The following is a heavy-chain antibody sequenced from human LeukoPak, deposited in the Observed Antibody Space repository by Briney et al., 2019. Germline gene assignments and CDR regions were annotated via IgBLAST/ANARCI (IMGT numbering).Heavy chain of an antibody. J-gene: IGHJ4*02. V-gene: IGHV1-46*01. CDR1: GYTFTSYY. CDR2: INPSGGST. CDR3: ARDDSGPKNSGWYYPDY. Sequence: ASVKVSCKASGYTFTSYYMHWARQAPGQGLEWMGIINPSGGSTSYAQKFQGRVTMTRDTSTSTVYMELSSLRSEDTAVYYCARDDSGPKNSGWYYPDYWGQGTLVTVSS. D-gene: IGHD6-19*01.